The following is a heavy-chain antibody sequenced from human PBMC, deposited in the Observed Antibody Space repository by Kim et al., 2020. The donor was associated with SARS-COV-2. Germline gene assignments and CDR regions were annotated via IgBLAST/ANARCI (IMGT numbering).Heavy chain of an antibody. CDR3: ARRESGFDY. Sequence: GESLKISCRGSGYTFTSYWIGWVRQMPGKGLEWMGSIYAGNFDTRYSPSFQGQVTISADNSISTAYLQWSSLKPSDTAMYYCARRESGFDYWGQGTLVTVSS. CDR2: IYAGNFDT. J-gene: IGHJ4*02. D-gene: IGHD3-3*01. CDR1: GYTFTSYW. V-gene: IGHV5-51*01.